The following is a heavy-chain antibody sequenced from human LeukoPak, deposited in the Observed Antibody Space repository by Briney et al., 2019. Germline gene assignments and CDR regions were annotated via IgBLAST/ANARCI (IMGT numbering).Heavy chain of an antibody. CDR1: GGTFSSYA. D-gene: IGHD3-3*01. Sequence: SVKVSCKASGGTFSSYAISWVRQAPGQGLEWVGGIIPIFGTANYAQKFQGRVTITADESTSTAYMELSSLRSEDTAVYYCARPGNYDFWSGYYTYWGQGTLVTVSS. CDR3: ARPGNYDFWSGYYTY. V-gene: IGHV1-69*13. CDR2: IIPIFGTA. J-gene: IGHJ4*02.